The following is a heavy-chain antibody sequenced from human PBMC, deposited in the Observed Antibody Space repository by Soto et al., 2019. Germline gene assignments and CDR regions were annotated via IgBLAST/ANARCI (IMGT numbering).Heavy chain of an antibody. CDR3: ARDTNILTAYRFNCFDP. CDR1: GGTFSSYA. V-gene: IGHV1-69*13. CDR2: IIPIFGTA. Sequence: SVKVSCKASGGTFSSYAISWVRQAPGQGLEWMGGIIPIFGTANYAQKFQGRVTITADESTSTAYMELSSLRSEDTAVYYCARDTNILTAYRFNCFDPWGQGTLVTVSS. J-gene: IGHJ5*02. D-gene: IGHD3-9*01.